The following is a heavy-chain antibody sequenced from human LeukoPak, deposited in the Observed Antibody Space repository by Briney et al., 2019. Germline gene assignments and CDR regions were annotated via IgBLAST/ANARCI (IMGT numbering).Heavy chain of an antibody. J-gene: IGHJ4*02. D-gene: IGHD4-17*01. CDR1: GGSISSSNW. CDR2: IYHSGST. V-gene: IGHV4-4*02. CDR3: ARAYGDYVTHYFDY. Sequence: SGTLSLTCAVSGGSISSSNWWSWVRQPPGKGLEWIGEIYHSGSTNYNPSLKSRVTISVDKSKNQFSLKLSSVTAADTAVYYCARAYGDYVTHYFDYWGQGTLVTVSS.